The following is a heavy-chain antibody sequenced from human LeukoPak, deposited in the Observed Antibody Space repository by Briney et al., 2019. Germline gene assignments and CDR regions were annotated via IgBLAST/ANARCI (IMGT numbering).Heavy chain of an antibody. CDR3: AREVGASDPHAFDI. CDR2: IWYDGSNK. Sequence: PGGSLRLSCAASGFTFSSYGMHWVRQAPGKGLEWVAVIWYDGSNKYYADSVKGRFTISRDNSKNTLYLQMNSLRAEDTAVYYCAREVGASDPHAFDIWGQGTMVTVSS. V-gene: IGHV3-33*01. J-gene: IGHJ3*02. CDR1: GFTFSSYG. D-gene: IGHD1-26*01.